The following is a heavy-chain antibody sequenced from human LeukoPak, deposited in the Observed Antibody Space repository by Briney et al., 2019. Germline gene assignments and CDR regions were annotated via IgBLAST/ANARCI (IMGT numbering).Heavy chain of an antibody. CDR1: GYSISSGYY. CDR3: ARLRRSRLAEFDY. D-gene: IGHD3-3*02. J-gene: IGHJ4*02. CDR2: ISHSGST. Sequence: SGTLSLTCTVSGYSISSGYYWGWIRRPRGKGLKWIGSISHSGSTYYNPSLKSRVTISVDTSKNQFSLKLSSLTAADTAVYYRARLRRSRLAEFDYWGQGTLVTVSS. V-gene: IGHV4-38-2*02.